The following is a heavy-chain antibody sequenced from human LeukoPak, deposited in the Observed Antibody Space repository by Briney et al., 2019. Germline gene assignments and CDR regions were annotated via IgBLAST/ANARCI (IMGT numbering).Heavy chain of an antibody. CDR2: LNPNSGNT. J-gene: IGHJ4*02. D-gene: IGHD2-21*02. CDR1: GYTFTSYD. CDR3: ARVPLYCGGDCYGDY. V-gene: IGHV1-8*01. Sequence: GASLKVSCKASGYTFTSYDINWVRQATGQGLEWMGWLNPNSGNTGYAQKVQGRVTMTTDTSTSTAYMELRSLRSDDTAVYYCARVPLYCGGDCYGDYWGQGTLVTVSS.